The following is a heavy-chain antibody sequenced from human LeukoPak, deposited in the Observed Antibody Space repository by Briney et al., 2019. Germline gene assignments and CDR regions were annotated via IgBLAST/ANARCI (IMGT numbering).Heavy chain of an antibody. V-gene: IGHV1-8*03. CDR2: MNPNSGNT. D-gene: IGHD6-13*01. CDR1: GYTFTSYD. J-gene: IGHJ6*03. Sequence: ASVKVSCKASGYTFTSYDINWVRQATGQGLEWMGWMNPNSGNTGYAQKFQGRVTITRNTSISTAYMELSGLRSEDTAVYYCARVTAAAGDWYYYYMDVWGKGTTVTVSS. CDR3: ARVTAAAGDWYYYYMDV.